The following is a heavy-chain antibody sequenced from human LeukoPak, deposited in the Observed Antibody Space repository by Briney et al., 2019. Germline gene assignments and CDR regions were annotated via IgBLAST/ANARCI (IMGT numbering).Heavy chain of an antibody. J-gene: IGHJ4*02. CDR2: ISSSRSYI. CDR3: ARAIEGNYYDSSGYPRGY. D-gene: IGHD3-22*01. V-gene: IGHV3-21*01. Sequence: GGPLRLSCAASGFAFSSYSMNWVRQAPGKGLEWVSSISSSRSYIYYADSVKGRFTNSRDNAKNSLYLQMNSLRAEDTAVCYCARAIEGNYYDSSGYPRGYWGQGTLVTVSS. CDR1: GFAFSSYS.